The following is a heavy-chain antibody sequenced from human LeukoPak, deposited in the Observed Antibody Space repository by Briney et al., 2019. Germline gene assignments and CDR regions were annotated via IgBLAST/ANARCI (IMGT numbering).Heavy chain of an antibody. CDR3: ARGPRIVLMVYAIKSLDY. V-gene: IGHV4-39*01. J-gene: IGHJ4*02. D-gene: IGHD2-8*01. Sequence: SETLSLTCTVSGGSISSSSYYWGWIRQPPGKGLEWIGSIYYSGSTYYNPSLKSRVTISVDTSKNQFSLKLSSVTAADTAVYYCARGPRIVLMVYAIKSLDYWGQGTLVTVSS. CDR1: GGSISSSSYY. CDR2: IYYSGST.